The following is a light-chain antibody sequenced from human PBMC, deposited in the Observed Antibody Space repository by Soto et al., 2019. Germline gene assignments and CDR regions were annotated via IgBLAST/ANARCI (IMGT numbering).Light chain of an antibody. CDR2: EGS. Sequence: HSALTQPASVSGSPGQSITISCTGTSSDVGSYNLVSWYQQHPGKAPKLMIYEGSKRPSGVSNRFSGSKSDNTASLTISGLQAEDEADYYCCSYVGSGYVFGTGTKVTVL. V-gene: IGLV2-23*01. CDR3: CSYVGSGYV. J-gene: IGLJ1*01. CDR1: SSDVGSYNL.